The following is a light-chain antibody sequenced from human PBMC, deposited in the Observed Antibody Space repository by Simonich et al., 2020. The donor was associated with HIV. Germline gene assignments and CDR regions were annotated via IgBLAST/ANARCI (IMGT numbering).Light chain of an antibody. J-gene: IGKJ1*01. CDR1: QSVSSN. CDR2: GAS. CDR3: QQCNNWPPT. V-gene: IGKV3-15*01. Sequence: EIVLTQSPAILSLSPGERATLSCRASQSVSSNLAWYKQKPGQAPRLLIYGASARATGIPARFSGSGSGTEFTLTISSMQSEDFAVYYCQQCNNWPPTFGQGTKVEIK.